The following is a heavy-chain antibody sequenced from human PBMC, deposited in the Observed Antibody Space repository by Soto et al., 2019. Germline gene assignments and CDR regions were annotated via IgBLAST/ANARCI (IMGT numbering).Heavy chain of an antibody. CDR1: GFTFSSYA. V-gene: IGHV3-23*01. Sequence: GGSLRLSCAASGFTFSSYAMSWVRQAPGKGLEWVSAISGSGGSTYYADYVKGRFTISRDNSKNKLYLQMNSLRAEDTAVYYCAKDLWYCSGGSCYDGGYYFDYWGQGTLVTVSS. D-gene: IGHD2-15*01. J-gene: IGHJ4*02. CDR2: ISGSGGST. CDR3: AKDLWYCSGGSCYDGGYYFDY.